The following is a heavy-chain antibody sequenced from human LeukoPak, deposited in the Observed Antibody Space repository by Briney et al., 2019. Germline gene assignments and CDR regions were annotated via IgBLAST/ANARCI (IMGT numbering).Heavy chain of an antibody. Sequence: QSGGSLRLSCAASGFTFSNSWLHWVRHAPGKGLVWVSRINERGSSTSYADSVKGRFTISRDNAKNTLYLQMNNLRADDTAVYYCAGGRLVATSKAVAIDYWGQGTLVTVSS. V-gene: IGHV3-74*01. CDR1: GFTFSNSW. CDR3: AGGRLVATSKAVAIDY. D-gene: IGHD5-12*01. CDR2: INERGSST. J-gene: IGHJ4*02.